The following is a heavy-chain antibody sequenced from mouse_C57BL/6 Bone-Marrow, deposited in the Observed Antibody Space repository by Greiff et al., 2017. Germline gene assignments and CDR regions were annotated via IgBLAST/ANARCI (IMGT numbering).Heavy chain of an antibody. V-gene: IGHV1-55*01. CDR2: IYPGSGST. CDR1: GYTFTSYW. D-gene: IGHD3-2*02. J-gene: IGHJ2*01. CDR3: ARLRGQLRLHFDY. Sequence: VQLQQPGAELVKPGASVKMSCKASGYTFTSYWITWVKQRPGQGLEWIGDIYPGSGSTNYNEKFKSKATLTVDTSSSTAYMQLSSLTSEDSAVYYCARLRGQLRLHFDYWGQGTTLTVSS.